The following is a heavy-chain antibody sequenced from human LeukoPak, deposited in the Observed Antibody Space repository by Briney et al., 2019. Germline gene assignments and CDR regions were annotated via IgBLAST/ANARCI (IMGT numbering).Heavy chain of an antibody. CDR2: MNPNSGNT. CDR3: ARGFNDFWSGSLRTFDY. V-gene: IGHV1-8*01. D-gene: IGHD3-3*01. Sequence: PGASVKVSCKASGYTFTSYDINWVRQATGQGLEWMGWMNPNSGNTGYAQKFQGRVTMTRNTSISTAYMELSSLRSEDTAVYYCARGFNDFWSGSLRTFDYWGQGTLVTVSS. J-gene: IGHJ4*02. CDR1: GYTFTSYD.